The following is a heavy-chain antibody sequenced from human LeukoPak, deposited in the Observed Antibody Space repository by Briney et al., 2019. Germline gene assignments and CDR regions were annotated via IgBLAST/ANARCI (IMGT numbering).Heavy chain of an antibody. D-gene: IGHD3-22*01. CDR2: INPSGGST. V-gene: IGHV1-46*01. CDR1: GYTFTSYY. CDR3: ARDPGSSGYFDYFDY. J-gene: IGHJ4*02. Sequence: GASVKVSCKASGYTFTSYYMHWVRQAPGQGLEWMGLINPSGGSTSYAQKFQGRVTMTRDTSTSTVYMELSSLRSEDTAVYYSARDPGSSGYFDYFDYWGQGTLVTVSS.